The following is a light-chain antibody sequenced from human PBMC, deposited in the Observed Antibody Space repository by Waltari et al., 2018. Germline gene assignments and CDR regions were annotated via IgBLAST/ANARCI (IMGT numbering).Light chain of an antibody. Sequence: ETVMTQSPATLSVSPGERATLSCRASQSVSSNLAWYQQKPGQAPRLLIYGASTRATGIPARFSGSGPGTEFTLTISSLQSEDFAVYYCQQYNNWPQTFGQGTKVEIK. V-gene: IGKV3-15*01. CDR3: QQYNNWPQT. CDR1: QSVSSN. CDR2: GAS. J-gene: IGKJ1*01.